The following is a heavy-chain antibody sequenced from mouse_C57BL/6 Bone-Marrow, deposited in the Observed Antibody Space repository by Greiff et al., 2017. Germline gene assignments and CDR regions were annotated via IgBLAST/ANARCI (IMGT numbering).Heavy chain of an antibody. CDR3: ARRGLQRLRYYAMDY. D-gene: IGHD2-4*01. J-gene: IGHJ4*01. CDR2: ISSGGSYT. V-gene: IGHV5-6*01. Sequence: EVKLMESGGDLVKPGGSLKLSCAASGFTFSSYGMSWVRQTPDKRLEWVATISSGGSYTYYPDSVKGRFTISRDNAKNSLYLQMSSLKSEDTAMYYWARRGLQRLRYYAMDYWGQGTSVTVSS. CDR1: GFTFSSYG.